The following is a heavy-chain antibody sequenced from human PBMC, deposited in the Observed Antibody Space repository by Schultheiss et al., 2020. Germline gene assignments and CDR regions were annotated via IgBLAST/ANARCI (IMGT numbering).Heavy chain of an antibody. D-gene: IGHD1-26*01. Sequence: GGSLRLSCAASGFTVSSNEMSWVRQAPGKGLEWVSILYSGGTTYYADSVQGRFTISRDSSKNTLSLQMDSLRAEDTAVYYCASLWELPGDVDYWGQGTLVTVSS. V-gene: IGHV3-53*01. CDR2: LYSGGTT. J-gene: IGHJ4*02. CDR1: GFTVSSNE. CDR3: ASLWELPGDVDY.